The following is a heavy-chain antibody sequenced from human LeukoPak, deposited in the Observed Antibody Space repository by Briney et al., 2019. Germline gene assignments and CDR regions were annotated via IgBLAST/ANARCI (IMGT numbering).Heavy chain of an antibody. V-gene: IGHV4-39*07. D-gene: IGHD2-2*03. J-gene: IGHJ5*02. Sequence: SETLSLTCVVSGGSISSTSYYWGWIRQPPGKGLEWIGSIYYSGSTYYSPSLKSRVTTSVDTSKNQFSLKLSSVTAADTAVYYCARLLRVGYCSTTTCNWFDPWGQGTLVTVSS. CDR1: GGSISSTSYY. CDR2: IYYSGST. CDR3: ARLLRVGYCSTTTCNWFDP.